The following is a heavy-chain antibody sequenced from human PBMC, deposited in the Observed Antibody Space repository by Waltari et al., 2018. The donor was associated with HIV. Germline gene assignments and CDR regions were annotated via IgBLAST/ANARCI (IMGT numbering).Heavy chain of an antibody. Sequence: EVRLVESGGGLVQPGRSLRLSCVASGFRFVDFAMHWVRQAPGKGLEWVSVISWNNGVIGYADSVKGRFTGSRDNAKNSLYLEMDSLRPEDTALYFCAKDISSSPPSHFDYWGQGTLVTVSS. J-gene: IGHJ4*02. CDR1: GFRFVDFA. V-gene: IGHV3-9*01. CDR3: AKDISSSPPSHFDY. D-gene: IGHD2-2*01. CDR2: ISWNNGVI.